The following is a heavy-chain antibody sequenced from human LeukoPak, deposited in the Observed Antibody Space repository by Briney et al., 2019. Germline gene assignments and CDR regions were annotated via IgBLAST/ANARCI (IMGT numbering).Heavy chain of an antibody. J-gene: IGHJ4*02. CDR3: ARDQIYCSGGYCYFDY. V-gene: IGHV3-74*01. Sequence: GGSLRLSCAASGFTFRSYWMHWVRQAPGKGLVWVSRINSDGSSTSYADSVKGRFTISGDNAKNTLYLQMNSLRVEDSAVYYCARDQIYCSGGYCYFDYWGQGTLVTVSS. CDR1: GFTFRSYW. D-gene: IGHD2-15*01. CDR2: INSDGSST.